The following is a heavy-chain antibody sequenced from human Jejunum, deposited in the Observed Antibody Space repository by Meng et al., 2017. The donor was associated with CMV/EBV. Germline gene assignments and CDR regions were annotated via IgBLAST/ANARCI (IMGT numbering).Heavy chain of an antibody. D-gene: IGHD3-22*01. J-gene: IGHJ4*02. V-gene: IGHV3-53*01. Sequence: GRLRQFGGGLIQPGGSLRLSCAASWFTIIGQYMYWVRQAPGKGLEFISLIYSAGSTFYADSVKGRFIISRDISKDTLYLQMNSLRVDDTAVYYCARTEAPGGYGFYYEDYWGQGSLVTVSS. CDR3: ARTEAPGGYGFYYEDY. CDR1: WFTIIGQY. CDR2: IYSAGST.